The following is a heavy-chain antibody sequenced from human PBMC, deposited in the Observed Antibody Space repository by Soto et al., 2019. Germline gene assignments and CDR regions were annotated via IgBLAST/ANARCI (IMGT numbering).Heavy chain of an antibody. CDR3: ARDRHCSNGVCYFGSDY. V-gene: IGHV3-33*01. J-gene: IGHJ4*02. CDR1: GFSFNNYG. Sequence: GGSLRLSCAASGFSFNNYGMHWVRQAPGKGLEWVAVIWYDGSNKYYADSVKGRFTLSRDNSKNTLYLQMNSPRVEDTAVYYCARDRHCSNGVCYFGSDYWGQGTLVTVSS. D-gene: IGHD2-8*01. CDR2: IWYDGSNK.